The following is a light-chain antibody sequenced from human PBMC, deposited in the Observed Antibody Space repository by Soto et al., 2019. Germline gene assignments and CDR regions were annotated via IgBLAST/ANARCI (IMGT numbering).Light chain of an antibody. CDR3: AAWDDSLNGWV. CDR1: SSNIGVND. Sequence: QSVLTQSPSASGTPGQRVTISCSGSSSNIGVNDVNWYQQLPKTTPKLLIYSDTQRPSAVPDRFSGSKSGTSASLAISGLQSEDEADYYCAAWDDSLNGWVFGGGTKVTV. CDR2: SDT. J-gene: IGLJ3*02. V-gene: IGLV1-44*01.